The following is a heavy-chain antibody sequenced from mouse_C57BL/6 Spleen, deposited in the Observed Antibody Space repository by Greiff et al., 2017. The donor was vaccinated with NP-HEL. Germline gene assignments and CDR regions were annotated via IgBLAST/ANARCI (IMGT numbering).Heavy chain of an antibody. J-gene: IGHJ3*01. CDR3: AIAGVYYDYDLLAY. D-gene: IGHD2-4*01. Sequence: QVQLQQPGAELVKPGASVKVSCKASGYTFTSYWMHWVKQRPGQGLEWIGRIHPSDSDTNYNQKFKGKATLTVDKSSSTAYMQLSILTSEDSAVYYCAIAGVYYDYDLLAYWGQGTLVTVSA. CDR2: IHPSDSDT. CDR1: GYTFTSYW. V-gene: IGHV1-74*01.